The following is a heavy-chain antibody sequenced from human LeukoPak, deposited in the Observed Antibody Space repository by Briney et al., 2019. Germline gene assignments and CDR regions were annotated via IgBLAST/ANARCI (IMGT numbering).Heavy chain of an antibody. J-gene: IGHJ4*02. CDR2: ISYDGSNK. CDR1: GFTFSSYA. Sequence: GGSLRLSCAASGFTFSSYAMHWVRQAPGKGLEWVVVISYDGSNKYYADSVKGRFTISRDNSKNTLYLQMNSLRAEDTAVYYCARDGGHSGSYYGLDYWGQGTLVTVSS. D-gene: IGHD1-26*01. V-gene: IGHV3-30-3*01. CDR3: ARDGGHSGSYYGLDY.